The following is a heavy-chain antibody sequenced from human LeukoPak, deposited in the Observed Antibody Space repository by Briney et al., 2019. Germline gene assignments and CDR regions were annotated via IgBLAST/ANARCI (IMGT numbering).Heavy chain of an antibody. J-gene: IGHJ6*03. Sequence: ASVKVSCKASGYTFTSYYMHWVRQAPGQGLEWMGIINPSGGSTSYAQKFQGRVTMTRDTSTSTVYMELSSLRSEDTAVYYCASTGYCSGGSCYSGYYYMDVWGKGTTVTISS. V-gene: IGHV1-46*01. CDR2: INPSGGST. CDR1: GYTFTSYY. D-gene: IGHD2-15*01. CDR3: ASTGYCSGGSCYSGYYYMDV.